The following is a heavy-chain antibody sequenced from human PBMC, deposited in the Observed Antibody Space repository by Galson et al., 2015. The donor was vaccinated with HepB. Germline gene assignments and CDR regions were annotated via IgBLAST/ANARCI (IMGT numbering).Heavy chain of an antibody. J-gene: IGHJ4*02. CDR3: ARSRFITTLHY. CDR2: IYSGGST. V-gene: IGHV3-53*01. CDR1: GFTVSSNY. Sequence: SLRLSCAASGFTVSSNYMSWVRQAPGKGLEWVSVIYSGGSTYYADSVKGRFTISRDNSKNTLHLQMNSLRAEDTAVYYCARSRFITTLHYWGQGTLVTVSS. D-gene: IGHD4-11*01.